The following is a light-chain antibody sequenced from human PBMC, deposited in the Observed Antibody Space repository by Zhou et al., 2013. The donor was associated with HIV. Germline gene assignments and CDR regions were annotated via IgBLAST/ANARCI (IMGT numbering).Light chain of an antibody. J-gene: IGLJ1*01. Sequence: QSVLTQSPSASGAPGQRVTISCSGSSSNIGTNAVNWYQHLPGTAPKLLIYRNDQRPSGVPDRFSGSKSGTSASLAISGLRSEDEADYYCATWDDSLSGSYVFGPGTKVTVL. CDR2: RND. CDR3: ATWDDSLSGSYV. CDR1: SSNIGTNA. V-gene: IGLV1-47*01.